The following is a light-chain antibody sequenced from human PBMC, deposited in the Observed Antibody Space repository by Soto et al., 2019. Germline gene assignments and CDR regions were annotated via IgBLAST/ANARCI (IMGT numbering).Light chain of an antibody. J-gene: IGKJ1*01. CDR1: QSISSW. Sequence: DIQMTQSPSTLSASVGDRVTITCRASQSISSWLAWYQQKPGKAPKLLIYKASSLETGVPSRFSGSGSGKVFTLIISSLQPDDFASYYCQQYGSSSPWTFGQGTKVEIK. CDR3: QQYGSSSPWT. V-gene: IGKV1-5*03. CDR2: KAS.